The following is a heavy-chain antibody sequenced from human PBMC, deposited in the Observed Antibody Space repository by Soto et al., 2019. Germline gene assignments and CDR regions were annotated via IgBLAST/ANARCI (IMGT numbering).Heavy chain of an antibody. V-gene: IGHV2-70*01. CDR1: GFSLTTRSMC. D-gene: IGHD3-3*01. J-gene: IGHJ4*02. CDR2: IDWDGDT. CDR3: ARRLNYDFWTGYFFDF. Sequence: SGPTLVNPTQTLTLTCTLSGFSLTTRSMCVSWIRQSPGKALEWLALIDWDGDTYYSTSLKTRLTISRDTPTNQVVLTMTNLDPADTATYFCARRLNYDFWTGYFFDFWGQGALVTDSA.